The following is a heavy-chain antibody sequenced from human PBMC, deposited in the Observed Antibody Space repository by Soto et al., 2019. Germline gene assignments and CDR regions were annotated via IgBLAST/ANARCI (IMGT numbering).Heavy chain of an antibody. D-gene: IGHD3-3*01. V-gene: IGHV1-69*13. CDR2: IIPIFGTA. CDR3: ASWTTPSITIFGVVTMAPLNYYYYGMDV. CDR1: GGTFSSYA. J-gene: IGHJ6*02. Sequence: SVKVSCKASGGTFSSYAISWVRQAPGQGLEWMGGIIPIFGTANYAQKFQGRVTITADESTSTAYMELSSLRSEDTAVYYCASWTTPSITIFGVVTMAPLNYYYYGMDVWGQGTTVTV.